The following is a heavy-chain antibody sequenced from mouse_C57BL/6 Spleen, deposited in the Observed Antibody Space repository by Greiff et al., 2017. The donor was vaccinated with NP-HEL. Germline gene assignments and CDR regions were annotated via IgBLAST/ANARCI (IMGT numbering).Heavy chain of an antibody. V-gene: IGHV1-15*01. J-gene: IGHJ2*01. CDR2: IDPETGGT. D-gene: IGHD1-1*01. CDR3: TRSITTVVARDY. CDR1: GYTFTDYE. Sequence: VQLQQSGAELVRPGASVTLSCKASGYTFTDYEMHWVKQTPVHGLEWIGAIDPETGGTAYNQKFKGKAILTADKSSSTAYMELRSLTSEDSAVYYCTRSITTVVARDYWGQGTTRTVSS.